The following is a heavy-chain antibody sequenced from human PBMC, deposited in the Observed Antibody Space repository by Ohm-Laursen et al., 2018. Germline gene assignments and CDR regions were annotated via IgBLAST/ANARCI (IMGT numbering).Heavy chain of an antibody. D-gene: IGHD2/OR15-2a*01. Sequence: SLRLSCAASGFTFSSYSMKWVRQGPGKGLEWVSSIGSGGDYIYYADSVKGRFTISRDNAKNSLYLQMNTLRAEDTAVYFCARDPTFHAFDIWGQGTMVTVSS. CDR3: ARDPTFHAFDI. CDR1: GFTFSSYS. V-gene: IGHV3-21*01. CDR2: IGSGGDYI. J-gene: IGHJ3*02.